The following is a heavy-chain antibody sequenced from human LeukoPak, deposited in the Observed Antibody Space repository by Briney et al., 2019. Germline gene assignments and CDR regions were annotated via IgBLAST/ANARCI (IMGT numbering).Heavy chain of an antibody. Sequence: GGSLRLSCAASGFTFSSYAMSWVRQAPGKGLEWVSAISGSGGSTYYADSVKGRFTISRGNSKNTLYLQMNSLRAEDTAVYYCAKDPDYYDSSGYLDYWGQGTLVTVSS. V-gene: IGHV3-23*01. CDR3: AKDPDYYDSSGYLDY. D-gene: IGHD3-22*01. CDR2: ISGSGGST. J-gene: IGHJ4*02. CDR1: GFTFSSYA.